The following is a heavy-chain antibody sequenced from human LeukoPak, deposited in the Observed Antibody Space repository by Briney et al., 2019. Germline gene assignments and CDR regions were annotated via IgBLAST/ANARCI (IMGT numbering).Heavy chain of an antibody. V-gene: IGHV4-39*01. J-gene: IGHJ4*02. CDR1: GGSISSGSYS. D-gene: IGHD6-6*01. CDR2: IYYSGST. Sequence: PSETLSLTCTVPGGSISSGSYSWGWIRQPPGKGLEWIGSIYYSGSTYYNPSLKSRVTISVDTSKNQFSLKLSSVTAADTAVYYCASRMYSSSSRLNFDYWGQGTLVTVSS. CDR3: ASRMYSSSSRLNFDY.